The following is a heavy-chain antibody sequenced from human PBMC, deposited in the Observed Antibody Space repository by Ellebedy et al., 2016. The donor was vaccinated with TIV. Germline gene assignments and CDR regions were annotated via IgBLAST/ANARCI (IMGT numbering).Heavy chain of an antibody. Sequence: AASVKVSCKASGYTFTSYYMHWARQAPGQGLEWMGIINPSGGSTSYAQKFQGRVTMTRDTSTSTVYMELSSLRSEDTAVYYCARDMVFGYSSGWSNWFDPWGQGTLVTVSS. CDR2: INPSGGST. J-gene: IGHJ5*02. CDR3: ARDMVFGYSSGWSNWFDP. CDR1: GYTFTSYY. V-gene: IGHV1-46*01. D-gene: IGHD6-19*01.